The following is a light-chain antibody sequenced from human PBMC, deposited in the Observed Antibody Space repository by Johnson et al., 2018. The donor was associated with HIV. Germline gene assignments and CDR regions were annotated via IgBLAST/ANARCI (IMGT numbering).Light chain of an antibody. Sequence: QSLLTQPPSASGTPGQRVTISCSGSSSNIGSNTVNWYQQLPGTAPKLLIYRNNQRPSGVPDRFSGSKSGPSASLAISGPQAEDEADYYCAAWDDSLNGHYVFGTGTKVTVL. CDR2: RNN. V-gene: IGLV1-44*01. J-gene: IGLJ1*01. CDR3: AAWDDSLNGHYV. CDR1: SSNIGSNT.